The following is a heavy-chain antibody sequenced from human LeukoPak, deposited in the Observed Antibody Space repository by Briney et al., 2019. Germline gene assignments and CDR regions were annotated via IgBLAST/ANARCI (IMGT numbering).Heavy chain of an antibody. D-gene: IGHD5-18*01. V-gene: IGHV5-51*01. J-gene: IGHJ4*02. Sequence: GESLKISCKGSGYSFTRYWIGWVRQMPGKGLELMGIIYPGDSDTRYSPSFQGQVTISADKSISTAYLQWSSLKASDTAMYYCARLKTGGYSYGAFDYWGQGTLVTVSS. CDR2: IYPGDSDT. CDR1: GYSFTRYW. CDR3: ARLKTGGYSYGAFDY.